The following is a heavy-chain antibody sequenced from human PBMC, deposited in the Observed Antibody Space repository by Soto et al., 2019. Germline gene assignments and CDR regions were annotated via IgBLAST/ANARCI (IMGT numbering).Heavy chain of an antibody. Sequence: QVQLVQSGAEVKKPGASVKVSCKASGYTFTAYAVHWVRRAPGQRLEWMGYINAGNGYTKYSQKFQGRVTITTDTSASTAYMELNSLRSEDTAVYYCARDLGVPVISVAGDRFDYWGRGTLVTVSS. D-gene: IGHD6-19*01. CDR1: GYTFTAYA. CDR2: INAGNGYT. CDR3: ARDLGVPVISVAGDRFDY. J-gene: IGHJ4*02. V-gene: IGHV1-3*01.